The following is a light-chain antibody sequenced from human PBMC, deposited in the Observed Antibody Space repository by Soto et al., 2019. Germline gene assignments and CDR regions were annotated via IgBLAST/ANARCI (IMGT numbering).Light chain of an antibody. Sequence: DIQMTQSPSSLSASVGDRVTITCRASQNINHYLNWYQFKPEKAPKLLIYSTSNLRSGVPPRFSGNGSATEFTLTISTLQPEDSATYYCQQSYTTPRTFGQGSKLEIK. CDR3: QQSYTTPRT. CDR2: STS. V-gene: IGKV1-39*01. CDR1: QNINHY. J-gene: IGKJ2*01.